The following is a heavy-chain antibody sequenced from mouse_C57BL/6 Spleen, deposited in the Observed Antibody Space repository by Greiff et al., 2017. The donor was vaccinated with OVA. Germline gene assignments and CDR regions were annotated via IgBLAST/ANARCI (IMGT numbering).Heavy chain of an antibody. CDR1: GYTFTSYW. D-gene: IGHD2-4*01. V-gene: IGHV1-74*01. Sequence: VQLQQPGAELVKPGASVKVSCKASGYTFTSYWMHWVKQRPGQGLEWIGRIHPSDSDTNYNQKFKGKATLTVDKSSSTAYMQLSSLTSEDTAVYYCARIYYDYDRPYAMDYWGQGTSVTVSS. CDR3: ARIYYDYDRPYAMDY. J-gene: IGHJ4*01. CDR2: IHPSDSDT.